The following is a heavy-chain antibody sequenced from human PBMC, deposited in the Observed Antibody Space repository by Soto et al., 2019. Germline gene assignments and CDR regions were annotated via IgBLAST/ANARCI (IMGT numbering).Heavy chain of an antibody. CDR3: AKQVHCGGGSCSWSEGFDY. Sequence: QVQLVESGGGVVQPGRSLRLSCAASGFIFSSYGMHWVRQAPGKGLEWVAVISYEGSHTYYADSVKGRFTITRDNSKNTLYLQMNSLRPEDTAVYYCAKQVHCGGGSCSWSEGFDYWGQGTRLTVSS. V-gene: IGHV3-30*18. CDR1: GFIFSSYG. J-gene: IGHJ4*02. CDR2: ISYEGSHT. D-gene: IGHD2-15*01.